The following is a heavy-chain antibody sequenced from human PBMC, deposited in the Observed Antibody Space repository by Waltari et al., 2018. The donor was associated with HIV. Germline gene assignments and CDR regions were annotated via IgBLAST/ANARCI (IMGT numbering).Heavy chain of an antibody. Sequence: QVQLQESGPGLVKPSETLSLTCTVSGGSISSYYWSWIRQPPGKGLEWIGYIYYSGSTNYNPPLKSRVTLSVDTSKNQFSLKLSSVTAADTAVYYCARDYYDSSGSSYGMDVWGQGTTVTVSS. D-gene: IGHD3-22*01. CDR1: GGSISSYY. CDR2: IYYSGST. CDR3: ARDYYDSSGSSYGMDV. V-gene: IGHV4-59*01. J-gene: IGHJ6*02.